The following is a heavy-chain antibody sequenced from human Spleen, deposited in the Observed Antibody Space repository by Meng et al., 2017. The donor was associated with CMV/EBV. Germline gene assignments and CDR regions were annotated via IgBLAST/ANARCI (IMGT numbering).Heavy chain of an antibody. J-gene: IGHJ4*02. Sequence: GSLRLSCAVYGGSFNGYYWSWIRQPPGKGLEWIGEINHSGSTNYNPSLKSRVTISVDTSKNQFSLKLSSVTAADTAVYYCARGKAARFDYWGQGTLVTVSS. CDR2: INHSGST. CDR3: ARGKAARFDY. V-gene: IGHV4-34*01. CDR1: GGSFNGYY. D-gene: IGHD6-6*01.